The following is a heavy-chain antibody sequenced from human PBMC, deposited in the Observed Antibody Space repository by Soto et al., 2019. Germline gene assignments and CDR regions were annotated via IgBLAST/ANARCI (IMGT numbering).Heavy chain of an antibody. J-gene: IGHJ4*02. CDR3: ATGRVYFGSEY. CDR2: IYYNGNI. CDR1: GGSITSYY. Sequence: QVQLQESGPGLVKPLETLSLTCTVPGGSITSYYWSWVRQPPGKSLEWIGYIYYNGNINYNPSLKSRLTISLDTYKNQFSLRLSSVTAADTAVYYCATGRVYFGSEYWGQGTLVTVSS. V-gene: IGHV4-59*01. D-gene: IGHD3-10*01.